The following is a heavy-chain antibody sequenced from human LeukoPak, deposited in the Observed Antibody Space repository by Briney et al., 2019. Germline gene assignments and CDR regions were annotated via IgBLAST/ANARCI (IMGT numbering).Heavy chain of an antibody. D-gene: IGHD5-24*01. Sequence: SETLSLTCTVSGGSISSYYWSWIRQPPGKGLEWIGYIYYSGSTNYNPSLKSRVTISVNTSKNQFSLKLSSVTAADTAVYYCASTKRRDGYNHFDYWGQGTLVTVSS. CDR2: IYYSGST. CDR1: GGSISSYY. J-gene: IGHJ4*02. CDR3: ASTKRRDGYNHFDY. V-gene: IGHV4-59*08.